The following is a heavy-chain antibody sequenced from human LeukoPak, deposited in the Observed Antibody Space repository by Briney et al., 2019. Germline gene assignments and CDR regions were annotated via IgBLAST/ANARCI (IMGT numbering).Heavy chain of an antibody. Sequence: PSETLSLTCAVYGGSFSGCYWSWIRQPPGKGLEWIGEINHSGSTNYNPSLKSRVTISVDTSKNQFSLKLSSVTAADTAVYYCARGRGYRGRGIDCWSQGTLVTVSS. CDR2: INHSGST. D-gene: IGHD6-25*01. CDR3: ARGRGYRGRGIDC. J-gene: IGHJ4*02. CDR1: GGSFSGCY. V-gene: IGHV4-34*01.